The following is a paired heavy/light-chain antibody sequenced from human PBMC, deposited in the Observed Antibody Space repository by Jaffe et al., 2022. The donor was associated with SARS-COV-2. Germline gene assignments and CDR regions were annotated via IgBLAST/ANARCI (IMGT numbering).Light chain of an antibody. CDR3: LLYMGSGIWV. CDR1: SGSVSTNYF. V-gene: IGLV8-61*01. J-gene: IGLJ3*02. CDR2: NTN. Sequence: QTVVTQEPPFSVSPGGTVTLTCGLSSGSVSTNYFPSWYQQTPGQAPRTLIYNTNTRSSGVPDRFSGSILGNKAALTIAGAQADDESDYYCLLYMGSGIWVFGGGTKLTVL.
Heavy chain of an antibody. V-gene: IGHV3-23*04. CDR3: ARTYYFGPGNDYYYMDV. J-gene: IGHJ6*03. D-gene: IGHD3-10*01. CDR1: GFTFSTYA. Sequence: VQLVESGGGLVQPGGSLRLSCAASGFTFSTYAMSWVRQAPGKGLEWVSNIGTTGSTTYYADSVKGRFTISRDDSKNTLSLQMNSLRAEDTAVYYCARTYYFGPGNDYYYMDVWGKGTTVTVSS. CDR2: IGTTGSTT.